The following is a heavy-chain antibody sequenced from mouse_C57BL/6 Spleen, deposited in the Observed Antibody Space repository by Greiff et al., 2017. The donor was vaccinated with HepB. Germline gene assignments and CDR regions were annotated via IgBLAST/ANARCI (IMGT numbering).Heavy chain of an antibody. Sequence: QVQLQQSGAELVRPGTSVKVSCKASGYAFTNYLIEWVKQRPGQGLEWIGVINPGSGGTNYNEKFKGKATLTADKSSSTAYMQLSRLTSEDSAVYFCARSGITPVVATEGYFDYWGQGTTLTVSS. CDR1: GYAFTNYL. D-gene: IGHD1-1*01. J-gene: IGHJ2*01. CDR3: ARSGITPVVATEGYFDY. V-gene: IGHV1-54*01. CDR2: INPGSGGT.